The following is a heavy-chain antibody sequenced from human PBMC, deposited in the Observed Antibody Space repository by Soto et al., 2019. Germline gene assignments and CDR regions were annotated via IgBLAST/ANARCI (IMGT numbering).Heavy chain of an antibody. J-gene: IGHJ6*02. CDR3: AKRQQLVLEYYYYYYGMDV. CDR2: ISGSGGST. CDR1: GFTFSSYA. D-gene: IGHD6-6*01. Sequence: GGSLRLSCAASGFTFSSYAMSWVRQAPGKGLEWVSAISGSGGSTYYADSVKGRFTIPRDNSKNTLYLQMNSLRAEDTAVYYCAKRQQLVLEYYYYYYGMDVWGQGTTVTVSS. V-gene: IGHV3-23*01.